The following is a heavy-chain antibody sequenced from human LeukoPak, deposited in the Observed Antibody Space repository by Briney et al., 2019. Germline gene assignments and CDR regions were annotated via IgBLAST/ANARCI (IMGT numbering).Heavy chain of an antibody. CDR2: IYTSGST. D-gene: IGHD4-17*01. V-gene: IGHV4-4*07. CDR1: GNSFGDYY. J-gene: IGHJ5*02. Sequence: SETLSLTCTVSGNSFGDYYWSRIRQPAGKGLEWIGRIYTSGSTTYNPSLKSRVTMSVDTSKSQFSLNLMSVTAADTAVYYCTRDTGTTGEVKFDPWGQGTLVTVS. CDR3: TRDTGTTGEVKFDP.